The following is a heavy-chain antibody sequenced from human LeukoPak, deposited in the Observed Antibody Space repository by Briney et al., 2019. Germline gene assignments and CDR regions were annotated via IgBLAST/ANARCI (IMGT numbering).Heavy chain of an antibody. D-gene: IGHD3-3*01. V-gene: IGHV1-8*01. J-gene: IGHJ6*02. CDR1: GYTFTSYD. CDR2: MNPNSGNT. Sequence: ASVKVSCKASGYTFTSYDINWVRQATGQGLEWMGWMNPNSGNTGYAQKFQGRVTMTRNTSISTAYMELSSLRSEDTAVYYCARGHCSSTSCGARYYDFWSGYFSHYYGMDVWGQGTTVTVSS. CDR3: ARGHCSSTSCGARYYDFWSGYFSHYYGMDV.